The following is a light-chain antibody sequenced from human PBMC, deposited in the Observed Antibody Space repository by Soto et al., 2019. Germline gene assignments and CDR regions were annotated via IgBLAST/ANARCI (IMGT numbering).Light chain of an antibody. Sequence: EIVVTQSPATLSVSPGERATLSCRASQSVGNNFAWYQQKPGQAPRLLIFATSTRATGVPARFSGSGSGTEFTLTVSSRQSEYLAVYYCQQYGVWPLPVGGGAKVEIE. CDR1: QSVGNN. CDR2: ATS. V-gene: IGKV3-15*01. CDR3: QQYGVWPLP. J-gene: IGKJ4*01.